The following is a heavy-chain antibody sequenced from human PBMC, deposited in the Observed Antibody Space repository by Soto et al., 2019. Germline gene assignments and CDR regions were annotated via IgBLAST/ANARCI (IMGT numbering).Heavy chain of an antibody. CDR1: GYTFTSYG. CDR2: ISAHNGDT. Sequence: GASVKVSCKASGYTFTSYGISWVRQAPGQGLEWVGWISAHNGDTRYAQNLQGRLTMTTDTFTNTAYMELTSLTSDDTAVYYCARDWSRYYDSSGLMWFYWGQGTLVTVSS. J-gene: IGHJ4*02. CDR3: ARDWSRYYDSSGLMWFY. D-gene: IGHD3-22*01. V-gene: IGHV1-18*01.